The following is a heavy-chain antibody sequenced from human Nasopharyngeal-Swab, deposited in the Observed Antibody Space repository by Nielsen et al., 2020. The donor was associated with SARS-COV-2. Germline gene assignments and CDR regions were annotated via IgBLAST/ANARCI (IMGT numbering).Heavy chain of an antibody. D-gene: IGHD4/OR15-4a*01. CDR2: IYPGDSTP. CDR3: ARLYGGYVDY. J-gene: IGHJ4*02. CDR1: GYYFSTYW. Sequence: GGSLKISCQGSGYYFSTYWIGWVRQMPGRGLEWMGIIYPGDSTPRYRPSFQGQVTISADKSSTAYLQWSSLKASDTAMYFCARLYGGYVDYWGQGTLVTVSS. V-gene: IGHV5-51*01.